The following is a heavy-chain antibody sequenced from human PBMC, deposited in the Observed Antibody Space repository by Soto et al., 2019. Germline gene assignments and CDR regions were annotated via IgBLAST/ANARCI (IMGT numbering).Heavy chain of an antibody. CDR3: ARGRPNVYATDA. V-gene: IGHV3-74*01. D-gene: IGHD4-17*01. CDR1: GFTFSSYW. Sequence: EVQLVESGGGLVQPGGSLRLSCAGSGFTFSSYWMHWVRQVPGKGLVWVSRIKGDGSSASYADSVRGRFTIPRDNATNTGYLRMNSLRAEDTTAYYCARGRPNVYATDAWGQGTSVTVSS. CDR2: IKGDGSSA. J-gene: IGHJ6*02.